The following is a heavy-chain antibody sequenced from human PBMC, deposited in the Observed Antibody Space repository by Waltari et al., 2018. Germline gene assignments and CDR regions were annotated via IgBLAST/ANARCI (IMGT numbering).Heavy chain of an antibody. V-gene: IGHV4-34*01. CDR3: ARGFLSPTYYDFWSGYFGIDP. D-gene: IGHD3-3*01. J-gene: IGHJ5*02. CDR1: GGSFSGYY. Sequence: QVQLQQWGAGLLKPSETLSLTCAVHGGSFSGYYWSWIRQPLGNGPEWIGEINHSGSTNYNPSLKSRVTMSVDTSKNQFALKLSSVTAADTAVYYCARGFLSPTYYDFWSGYFGIDPWGQGTLVTVSS. CDR2: INHSGST.